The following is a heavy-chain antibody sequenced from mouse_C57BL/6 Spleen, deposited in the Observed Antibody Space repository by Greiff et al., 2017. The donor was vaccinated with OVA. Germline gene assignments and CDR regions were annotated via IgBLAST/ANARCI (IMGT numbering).Heavy chain of an antibody. CDR2: IYPGGGYT. CDR3: ARGDYGSSYYYAMDY. J-gene: IGHJ4*01. V-gene: IGHV1-63*01. CDR1: GYTFTNYW. Sequence: QVQLKQSGAELVRPGTSVKMSCKASGYTFTNYWIGWAKQRPGHGLEWIGDIYPGGGYTNYNEKFKGKATLTADKSSSTAYMQFSSLTSEDSAIYYCARGDYGSSYYYAMDYWGQGTSGTVSS. D-gene: IGHD1-1*01.